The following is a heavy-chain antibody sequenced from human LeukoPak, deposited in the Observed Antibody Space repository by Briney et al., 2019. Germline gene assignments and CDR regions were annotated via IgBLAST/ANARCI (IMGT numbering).Heavy chain of an antibody. V-gene: IGHV3-13*01. D-gene: IGHD2-15*01. CDR3: ARXGCSGGSCYSGMDV. Sequence: GGSLRLSCAASGFTFSSYDMHWVRQATGKGLEWVSAIGTAGDTYYPGSVKGRFTISRENAKNSLYLQMNSLRAGDTAVYYCARXGCSGGSCYSGMDVWGQGTTVTVSS. CDR2: IGTAGDT. CDR1: GFTFSSYD. J-gene: IGHJ6*02.